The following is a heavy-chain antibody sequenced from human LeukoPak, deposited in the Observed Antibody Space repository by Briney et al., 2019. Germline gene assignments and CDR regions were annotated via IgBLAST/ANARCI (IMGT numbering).Heavy chain of an antibody. CDR1: GYTFTGYY. Sequence: ASVKVSCKSSGYTFTGYYMHWVRQPPGQGREWMGWINPNSGGANYAQKFQVRVTMTRDNSISTAYMELNRLTSDDTAVYYCAREGEYGCSSTRCYGHVFDYWGQGTLVTVSS. D-gene: IGHD2-2*01. J-gene: IGHJ4*02. CDR2: INPNSGGA. V-gene: IGHV1-2*02. CDR3: AREGEYGCSSTRCYGHVFDY.